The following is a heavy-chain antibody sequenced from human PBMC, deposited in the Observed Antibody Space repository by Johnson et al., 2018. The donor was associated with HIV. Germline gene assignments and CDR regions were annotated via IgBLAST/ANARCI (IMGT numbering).Heavy chain of an antibody. CDR1: GFTVSSNY. D-gene: IGHD3-3*01. J-gene: IGHJ3*02. V-gene: IGHV3-30*02. CDR3: AKDLTQFLEWVYDAFDI. Sequence: VQLVESGGGVVQPGRSLRLSCAASGFTVSSNYMSWVRQAPGKGLEWVAFIRYDGSNKYYGDSVKGRFTISRDNSKNTLYLQMNSLRAEDTAVYYCAKDLTQFLEWVYDAFDIWGQGTMVTVSS. CDR2: IRYDGSNK.